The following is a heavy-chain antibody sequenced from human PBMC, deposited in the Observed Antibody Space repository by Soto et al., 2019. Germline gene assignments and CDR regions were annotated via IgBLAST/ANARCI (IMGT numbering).Heavy chain of an antibody. J-gene: IGHJ5*01. CDR1: SGSISTDY. D-gene: IGHD1-26*01. V-gene: IGHV4-4*07. CDR2: IHASEIT. Sequence: SETLSLTCTVSSGSISTDYWSWIRQPAGKGLEWIGRIHASEITDYNPSLKSRVTMSVDTSTNLFSLNLTSVTAADTAVYYCARSWETSHDSWGQGALVTVSS. CDR3: ARSWETSHDS.